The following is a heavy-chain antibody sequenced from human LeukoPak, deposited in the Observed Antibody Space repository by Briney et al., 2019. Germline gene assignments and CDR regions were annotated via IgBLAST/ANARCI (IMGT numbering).Heavy chain of an antibody. CDR2: IIPIFGTA. Sequence: GASVKVSCKASGGTFSSYAISWVRQAPGQGLEWMGRIIPIFGTANYAQKFQGRVTITTDESTSTAYMELSSLRSEDTAVYYWARDGGGAPDDAFDIWGQGTMVTVSS. D-gene: IGHD2-21*01. CDR1: GGTFSSYA. CDR3: ARDGGGAPDDAFDI. V-gene: IGHV1-69*05. J-gene: IGHJ3*02.